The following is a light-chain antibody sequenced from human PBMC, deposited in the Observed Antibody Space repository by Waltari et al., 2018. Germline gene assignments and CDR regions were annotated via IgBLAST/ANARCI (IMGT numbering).Light chain of an antibody. J-gene: IGKJ4*01. Sequence: DIQMPKSPSTLSASVGDRVTITCRASQSISSWLAWYQQKPGKAPKLLIYKASTLESGVPSRFSGSGSGTEFTLTISSLQPDDFATYYCQQYHSYSLTFGGGTKVEIK. V-gene: IGKV1-5*03. CDR3: QQYHSYSLT. CDR1: QSISSW. CDR2: KAS.